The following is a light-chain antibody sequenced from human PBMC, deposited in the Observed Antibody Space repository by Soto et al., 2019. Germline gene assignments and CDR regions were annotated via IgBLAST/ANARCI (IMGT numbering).Light chain of an antibody. CDR1: SSDIGAYNY. CDR3: NSYASTYTLV. CDR2: EVN. J-gene: IGLJ3*02. Sequence: QSALTQPASVSGSPGQSITISCTGTSSDIGAYNYVSWYQQHAGKAPKLVIYEVNNRPSGVSHRFSGSKSGNTASLTISGLQAEDEADYYCNSYASTYTLVFGGGTKLTVL. V-gene: IGLV2-14*01.